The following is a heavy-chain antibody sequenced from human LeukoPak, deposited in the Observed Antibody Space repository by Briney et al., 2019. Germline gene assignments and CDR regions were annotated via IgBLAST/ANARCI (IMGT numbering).Heavy chain of an antibody. J-gene: IGHJ6*02. Sequence: GGSLRLSCVASGFSFGKYWMSWVRQAPGKGLEWVAVISHDGSNKFYADSVKGRFTVSRDNFKNTLYLQMNSLRPEDTALYYCARDITISRDGQYYGLDVWGQGTTVTVSS. CDR1: GFSFGKYW. D-gene: IGHD3-3*01. V-gene: IGHV3-30-3*01. CDR3: ARDITISRDGQYYGLDV. CDR2: ISHDGSNK.